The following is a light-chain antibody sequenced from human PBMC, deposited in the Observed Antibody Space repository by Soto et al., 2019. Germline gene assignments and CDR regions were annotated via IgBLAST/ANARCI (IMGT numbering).Light chain of an antibody. CDR1: SGDVGGHNF. CDR2: EVS. J-gene: IGLJ3*02. Sequence: HSVLTQPPSASGSPGQSVTISCTGTSGDVGGHNFVSWYQFHPGKAPKLIIYEVSKRPSGVPNRFSGSKSDNTASLTVSGLQAEDEADYFCSSYAGTNKVFGGGTKVTVL. V-gene: IGLV2-8*01. CDR3: SSYAGTNKV.